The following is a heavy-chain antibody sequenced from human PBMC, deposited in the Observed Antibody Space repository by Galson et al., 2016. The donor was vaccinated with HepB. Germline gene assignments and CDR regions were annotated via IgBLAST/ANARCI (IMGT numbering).Heavy chain of an antibody. D-gene: IGHD2-15*01. J-gene: IGHJ5*02. CDR3: AGGTNCSGCRCFWFDP. V-gene: IGHV4-31*03. Sequence: TLSLTCTVSGGSITSGGYYWTWIRQHPTKGLEWIGYIYYSGSTYYNSSLKTRVIISVDTSKNQFSLMLSSVTAADTAVYYCAGGTNCSGCRCFWFDPWGRGTLFTVSS. CDR1: GGSITSGGYY. CDR2: IYYSGST.